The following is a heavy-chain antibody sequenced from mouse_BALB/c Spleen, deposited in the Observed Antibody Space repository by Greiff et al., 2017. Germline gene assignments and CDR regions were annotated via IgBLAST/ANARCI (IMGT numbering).Heavy chain of an antibody. V-gene: IGHV5-6-5*01. CDR3: AREKYGNYFHY. D-gene: IGHD2-1*01. CDR1: GFTFSSYA. J-gene: IGHJ2*01. Sequence: EVQGVESGGGLVKPGGSLKLSCAASGFTFSSYAMSWVRQTPEKRLEWVASISSGGSTYYPDSVKGRFTISRDNARNILYLQMSSLRSEDTAMYYCAREKYGNYFHYWGQGTTLTVSS. CDR2: ISSGGST.